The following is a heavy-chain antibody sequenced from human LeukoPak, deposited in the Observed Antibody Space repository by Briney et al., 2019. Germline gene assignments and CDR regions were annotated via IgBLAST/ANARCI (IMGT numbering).Heavy chain of an antibody. D-gene: IGHD3-22*01. CDR1: GGSFSGYY. V-gene: IGHV4-34*09. Sequence: PSETLSLTCAVYGGSFSGYYWSWIRQPPGKGLEWIGYIYYSGSTYYNPSLKSRVTISVDTSKNQFSLKLSSVTAADTAVYYCARSPPRYDSSGLDPNWFDPWGQGTLVTVSS. J-gene: IGHJ5*02. CDR2: IYYSGST. CDR3: ARSPPRYDSSGLDPNWFDP.